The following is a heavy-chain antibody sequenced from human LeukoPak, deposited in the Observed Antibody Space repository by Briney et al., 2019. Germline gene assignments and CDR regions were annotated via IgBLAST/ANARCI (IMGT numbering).Heavy chain of an antibody. CDR1: GYSFTSHW. Sequence: GESLQISCKGPGYSFTSHWIGWVRQMPGKGLEWMGIINPQYSETRYSPSFQGQVTISADKSITTAYLQWSSLEASDTAIYYCASRRAPRIYWGQGTLVTVSS. D-gene: IGHD5-24*01. J-gene: IGHJ4*02. V-gene: IGHV5-51*01. CDR3: ASRRAPRIY. CDR2: INPQYSET.